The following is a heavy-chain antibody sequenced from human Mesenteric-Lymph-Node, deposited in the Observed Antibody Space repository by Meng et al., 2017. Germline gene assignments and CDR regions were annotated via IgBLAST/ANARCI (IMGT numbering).Heavy chain of an antibody. CDR3: ARGYLWFGN. CDR2: INHSGST. D-gene: IGHD3-10*01. Sequence: QVQLQQWGAGLLKPSETLSLTFSVYVGSFSGYYWSWSRQPPGKGLEWIGEINHSGSTNYNPSLKSRVTISVDTSKNQFSLKLSSVTAADTAVYYCARGYLWFGNWGQGTLVTVSS. CDR1: VGSFSGYY. V-gene: IGHV4-34*01. J-gene: IGHJ4*02.